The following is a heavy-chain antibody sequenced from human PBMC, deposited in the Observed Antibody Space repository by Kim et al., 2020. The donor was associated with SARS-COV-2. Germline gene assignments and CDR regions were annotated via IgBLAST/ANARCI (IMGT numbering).Heavy chain of an antibody. D-gene: IGHD5-12*01. J-gene: IGHJ4*02. CDR1: GYTFTSYG. CDR2: ISAYNGNT. Sequence: ASVKVSCKASGYTFTSYGISWVRQAPGQGLEWMGWISAYNGNTNYAQKLQGRVTMTTDTSTSTAYMELRSLRSDDTAVYYCARGRDGYKNRGLALVYWGQGTLVTVSS. V-gene: IGHV1-18*01. CDR3: ARGRDGYKNRGLALVY.